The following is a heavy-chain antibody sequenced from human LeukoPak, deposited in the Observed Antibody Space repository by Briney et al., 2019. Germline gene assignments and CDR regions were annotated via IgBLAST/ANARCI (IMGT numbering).Heavy chain of an antibody. V-gene: IGHV5-51*01. CDR2: IYPGDSNT. J-gene: IGHJ4*02. Sequence: GESLKISCKGSGYSFNNYWIGWVRQMPGKGLEWMGIIYPGDSNTRYSPSFQGHITISISADKSISTAYLQWSSLKASDTAMYYCARSWYFDYWGQGTLVTVSS. CDR3: ARSWYFDY. CDR1: GYSFNNYW.